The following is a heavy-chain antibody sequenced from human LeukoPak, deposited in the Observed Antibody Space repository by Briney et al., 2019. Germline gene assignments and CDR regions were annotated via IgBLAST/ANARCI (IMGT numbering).Heavy chain of an antibody. Sequence: WETLSLTCSVFGDSFNEYYWNWVRQPPGKGLQWIGYIYHNGNSNYNPSLKGRLTISVGTAKNQFSLKLTSVTAADTAVYYCARDGGLQSHFDYWGQGALVT. D-gene: IGHD5-24*01. CDR3: ARDGGLQSHFDY. CDR1: GDSFNEYY. V-gene: IGHV4-59*01. J-gene: IGHJ4*02. CDR2: IYHNGNS.